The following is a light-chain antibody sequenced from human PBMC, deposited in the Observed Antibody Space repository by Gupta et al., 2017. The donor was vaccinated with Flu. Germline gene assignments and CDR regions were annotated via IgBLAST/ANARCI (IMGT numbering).Light chain of an antibody. Sequence: DIQMTQSPSSLSASVGDRVTITRQASQDISNYLNWYQQKPGKAPKLLIYDASNLETGVPSRFSGSGYGTDFTFTISSRQPEDIATYYCQQYENLRPITFGGGTKVEIK. CDR1: QDISNY. J-gene: IGKJ4*01. V-gene: IGKV1-33*01. CDR2: DAS. CDR3: QQYENLRPIT.